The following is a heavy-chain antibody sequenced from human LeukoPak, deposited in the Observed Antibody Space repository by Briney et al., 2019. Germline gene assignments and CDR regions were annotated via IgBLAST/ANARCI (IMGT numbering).Heavy chain of an antibody. CDR1: GFIFSNAW. V-gene: IGHV3-15*01. CDR2: IKSQTDGGTT. J-gene: IGHJ4*02. CDR3: TTVRDYGGSLDY. Sequence: GGSLRLSCAASGFIFSNAWMTWVRQAPGKGLEWVGRIKSQTDGGTTDYAAPVKGRFSISRDDSKNTLYLQMNSLKTGDTAVYYCTTVRDYGGSLDYWGQGTLVTVSS. D-gene: IGHD4-23*01.